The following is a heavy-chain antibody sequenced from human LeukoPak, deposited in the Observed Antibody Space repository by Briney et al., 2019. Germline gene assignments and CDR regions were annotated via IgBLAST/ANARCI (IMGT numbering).Heavy chain of an antibody. D-gene: IGHD2-21*01. CDR3: ARDSWGGGWAFDI. CDR2: INHSGST. J-gene: IGHJ3*02. Sequence: GTLSLTCAVSGGSISSSNWWSVVRQPPGKGLEWIWTINHSGSTNYKPSLKSRVTISVDKSKNPFYLKLSCVTAADTAVYYCARDSWGGGWAFDIWGQGTMVTVSS. V-gene: IGHV4-4*02. CDR1: GGSISSSNW.